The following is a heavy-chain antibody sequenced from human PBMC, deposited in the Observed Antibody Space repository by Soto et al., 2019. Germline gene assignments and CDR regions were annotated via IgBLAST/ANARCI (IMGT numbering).Heavy chain of an antibody. J-gene: IGHJ4*02. V-gene: IGHV1-46*01. CDR3: ARGGPDLATMGIFDD. CDR1: GYTFTNYY. Sequence: ASVKVSCKASGYTFTNYYMQWVRQAPGQGLEWMGVIHYSGATPTYAQKFQGRVTMARDTSTSTVYVELRRLTSEVTAVYYCARGGPDLATMGIFDDWGQGTLVTVCS. CDR2: IHYSGATP. D-gene: IGHD1-26*01.